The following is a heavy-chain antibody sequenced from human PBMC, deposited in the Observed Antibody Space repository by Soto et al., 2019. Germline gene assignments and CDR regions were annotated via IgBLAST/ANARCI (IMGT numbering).Heavy chain of an antibody. D-gene: IGHD5-18*01. V-gene: IGHV3-48*02. CDR2: ISSSSSTI. Sequence: GGSLRLSCAASGFTFSSYWMHWVRQAPGKGLVWVSRISSSSSTIYYADSVKGRFTISRDNAKNSLYLQMNSLRDEDTAVYYCARGRGYSYAVNPFDYWGQGTLVTVSS. J-gene: IGHJ4*02. CDR3: ARGRGYSYAVNPFDY. CDR1: GFTFSSYW.